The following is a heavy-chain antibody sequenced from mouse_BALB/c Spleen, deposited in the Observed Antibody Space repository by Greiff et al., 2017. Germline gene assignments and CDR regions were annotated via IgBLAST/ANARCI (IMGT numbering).Heavy chain of an antibody. Sequence: QVQLQQSGAELAKPGASVKMSCKASGYTFTSYWMHWVKQRPGQGLEWIGYINPSTGYTEYNQKFKDKATLTADKSSSTAYMQLSSLTSEDSAVYYCAIITTVVERYYYAMDYWGQGTSVTVSS. CDR1: GYTFTSYW. V-gene: IGHV1-7*01. J-gene: IGHJ4*01. D-gene: IGHD1-1*01. CDR2: INPSTGYT. CDR3: AIITTVVERYYYAMDY.